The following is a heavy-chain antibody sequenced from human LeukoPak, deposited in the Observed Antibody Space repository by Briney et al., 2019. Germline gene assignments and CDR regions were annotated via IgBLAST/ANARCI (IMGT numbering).Heavy chain of an antibody. J-gene: IGHJ4*02. Sequence: SETLSLTCTVSGGSISSYYWSWIRQPPGKGLEWIGDIYYRGSSDYNPSLKSRVTISLDTSKNQFSLKMNSVTAADPAVYYCARGTIFLDYWGQGTLVTVSS. D-gene: IGHD3-3*01. CDR3: ARGTIFLDY. V-gene: IGHV4-59*08. CDR2: IYYRGSS. CDR1: GGSISSYY.